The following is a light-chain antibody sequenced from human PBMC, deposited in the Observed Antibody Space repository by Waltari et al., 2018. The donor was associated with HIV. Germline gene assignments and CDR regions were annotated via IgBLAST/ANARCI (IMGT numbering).Light chain of an antibody. CDR1: SSDVGAYKF. CDR3: TSFTTRSTLYV. CDR2: EVN. V-gene: IGLV2-14*01. Sequence: QSALTQPASVSGSPGQSITISCTGTSSDVGAYKFVSWYQQHPGKAPKLMIYEVNNRPSGVSTRFSGSKSGNTASLTISGLQAEDEADYYCTSFTTRSTLYVFGTGTMVTVL. J-gene: IGLJ1*01.